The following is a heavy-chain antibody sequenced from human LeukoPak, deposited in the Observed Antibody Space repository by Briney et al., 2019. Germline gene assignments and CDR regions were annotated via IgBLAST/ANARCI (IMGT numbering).Heavy chain of an antibody. CDR2: IIPILGTA. V-gene: IGHV1-69*13. CDR3: ARVPVTMVRGVIISFDP. Sequence: ASVKVSCKASGGTFSSYAISWVRQAPGQGLEWMGGIIPILGTANYAQKFQGRVTITADESTSTANMELSSLRSEDTAVYYCARVPVTMVRGVIISFDPWGQGTLVTVSS. CDR1: GGTFSSYA. J-gene: IGHJ5*02. D-gene: IGHD3-10*01.